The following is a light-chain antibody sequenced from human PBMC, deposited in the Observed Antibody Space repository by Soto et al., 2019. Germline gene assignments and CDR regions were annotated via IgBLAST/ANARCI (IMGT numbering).Light chain of an antibody. Sequence: EIVLTQSPATLSLSPGERATLSCRASQSISSYLAWYQQKPGQAPRLLIYDAPNRATGIPARFSGGGSGTDFTLTISSLEPEDFAVYYCQQRSNWSPTFGGGTKVEIK. V-gene: IGKV3-11*01. CDR2: DAP. J-gene: IGKJ4*01. CDR3: QQRSNWSPT. CDR1: QSISSY.